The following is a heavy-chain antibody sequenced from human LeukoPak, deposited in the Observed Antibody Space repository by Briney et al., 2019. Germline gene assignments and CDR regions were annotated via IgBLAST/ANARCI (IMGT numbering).Heavy chain of an antibody. CDR1: GDSISSYY. D-gene: IGHD6-19*01. CDR2: MYYSGTT. V-gene: IGHV4-59*01. CDR3: VRDYRYGSGSYYYYMDV. Sequence: ASETLSLTCTVSGDSISSYYWSWIRQPPGKGLEWIGYMYYSGTTKYNPSLKSRVTISVDTSKNQFSLKLSSVTAADTAVYYCVRDYRYGSGSYYYYMDVWGKGTTVTVSS. J-gene: IGHJ6*03.